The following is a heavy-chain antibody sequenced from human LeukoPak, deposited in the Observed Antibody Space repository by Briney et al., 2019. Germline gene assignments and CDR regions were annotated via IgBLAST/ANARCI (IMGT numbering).Heavy chain of an antibody. CDR2: ISSDVSIT. CDR1: GFTFSSHW. CDR3: ARAHLAVAGRTPEY. D-gene: IGHD6-19*01. Sequence: GGSLRLSCAASGFTFSSHWMHWVRQAPGKGLVWVSRISSDVSITTYADSVKGRFTISRDNAKNTLYLQMNSLRAEDTAVYYCARAHLAVAGRTPEYWGPGTLVTVSS. J-gene: IGHJ4*02. V-gene: IGHV3-74*01.